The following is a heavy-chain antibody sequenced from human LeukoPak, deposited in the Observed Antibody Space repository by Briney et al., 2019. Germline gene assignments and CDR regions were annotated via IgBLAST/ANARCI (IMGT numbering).Heavy chain of an antibody. J-gene: IGHJ4*02. CDR3: ARGLWADPDY. Sequence: GGSLRLSCAASGFTFSSYWMHWVRQAPGKGLVWVSRITTDGSTLRYADSVKGRFTISRDNAKNSLYLQMNSLRAEDTAVYYCARGLWADPDYWGQGTLVTVSS. CDR2: ITTDGSTL. CDR1: GFTFSSYW. V-gene: IGHV3-74*01. D-gene: IGHD3-16*01.